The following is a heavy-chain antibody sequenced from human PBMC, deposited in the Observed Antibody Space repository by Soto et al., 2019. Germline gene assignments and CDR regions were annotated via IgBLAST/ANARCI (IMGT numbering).Heavy chain of an antibody. D-gene: IGHD3-22*01. V-gene: IGHV1-18*01. J-gene: IGHJ6*02. CDR2: ISPKSGSI. CDR1: GYTFTRNG. CDR3: VKDRDSNRWPSRDV. Sequence: ASVKVSCKTSGYTFTRNGIGWVRQAPGQGLEWMGWISPKSGSIKYAQKFQGRVIMTTDTSTSTAYMELRSLRSDDTAVYYCVKDRDSNRWPSRDVWGPGTTVTVS.